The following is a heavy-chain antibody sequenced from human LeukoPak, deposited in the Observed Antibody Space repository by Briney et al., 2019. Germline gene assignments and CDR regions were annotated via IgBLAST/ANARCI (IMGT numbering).Heavy chain of an antibody. V-gene: IGHV4-59*01. CDR3: ARVARAAGLDS. J-gene: IGHJ4*02. Sequence: SETLSLTCTVSGGSIANYYWSWIRQPPGKGLEWLAYIYYNGNADYNPSLKSRVTISVDTSKNQFSLKLSSVTAADTAMYYCARVARAAGLDSWGQGTPVTVSS. D-gene: IGHD6-13*01. CDR2: IYYNGNA. CDR1: GGSIANYY.